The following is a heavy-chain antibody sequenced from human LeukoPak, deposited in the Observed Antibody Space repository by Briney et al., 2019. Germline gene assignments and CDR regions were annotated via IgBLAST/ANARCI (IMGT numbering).Heavy chain of an antibody. J-gene: IGHJ5*02. Sequence: PSETLSLTCTVSGGSISSYYWSWIRQPPGKGLEWIGYIYYSGSTNYTPSLKSRVTISVDTSKNQFSLKLSSVTAADTAVYYCARGGGTYSSSWYDGTNWCDPWGQGTLVTVSS. CDR1: GGSISSYY. CDR2: IYYSGST. V-gene: IGHV4-59*01. CDR3: ARGGGTYSSSWYDGTNWCDP. D-gene: IGHD6-13*01.